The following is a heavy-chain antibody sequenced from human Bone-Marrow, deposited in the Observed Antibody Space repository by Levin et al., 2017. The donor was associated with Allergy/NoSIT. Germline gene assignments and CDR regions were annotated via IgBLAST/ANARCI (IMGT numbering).Heavy chain of an antibody. V-gene: IGHV3-30*04. Sequence: PGGSLRLSCAASGFTFRSYSLHWVRQAPGKGLEWVTVISYDGSNEYYADSVKGRFTISRDNSKNTLYLEMNGLKPEDTAVYYCARGSSNWSRYYYYGLDVWGQGTTVTVYS. CDR1: GFTFRSYS. D-gene: IGHD6-13*01. CDR2: ISYDGSNE. J-gene: IGHJ6*02. CDR3: ARGSSNWSRYYYYGLDV.